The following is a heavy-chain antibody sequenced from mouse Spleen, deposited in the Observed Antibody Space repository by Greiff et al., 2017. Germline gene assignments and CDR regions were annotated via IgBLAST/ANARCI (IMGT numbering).Heavy chain of an antibody. D-gene: IGHD2-3*01. V-gene: IGHV1S132*01. CDR3: ARGDDGYPGY. Sequence: QVQLQQSGAELVKPGASVKLSCKTSGYTFTSYWILWVKQRPGQGLGWIGEIFPGTGTTYYNEKFKGKATLTIDTSSSTAYMQLSSLTSEDSAVYFCARGDDGYPGYWGQGTTLTVSS. CDR1: GYTFTSYW. CDR2: IFPGTGTT. J-gene: IGHJ2*01.